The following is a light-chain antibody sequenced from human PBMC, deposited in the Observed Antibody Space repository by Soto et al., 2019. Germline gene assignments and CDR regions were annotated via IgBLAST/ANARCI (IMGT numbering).Light chain of an antibody. CDR3: SSYAGSNNLRV. CDR1: SSDFGGYNF. CDR2: EVN. Sequence: QSVLTQPPSASGSPGQSVTISCTGTSSDFGGYNFVSWYQQHPGKAPKLMIYEVNKRPSGVPDRFSGSKSGNTASLTVSGLQAEDEADYYCSSYAGSNNLRVFGTGTKVTVL. J-gene: IGLJ1*01. V-gene: IGLV2-8*01.